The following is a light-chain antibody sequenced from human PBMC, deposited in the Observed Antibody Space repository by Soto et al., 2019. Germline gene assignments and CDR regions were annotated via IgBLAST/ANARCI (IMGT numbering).Light chain of an antibody. CDR1: QSVSSN. Sequence: EIVMTQSPATLSVSPGERATLSCRASQSVSSNLAWYQQKPGQAPRLLIYDASTRATGIPARFSGSGSGTEFTLTISSLRSEDFAVYYCQQYNNWPPMAFGQGTKVEIK. V-gene: IGKV3-15*01. J-gene: IGKJ1*01. CDR3: QQYNNWPPMA. CDR2: DAS.